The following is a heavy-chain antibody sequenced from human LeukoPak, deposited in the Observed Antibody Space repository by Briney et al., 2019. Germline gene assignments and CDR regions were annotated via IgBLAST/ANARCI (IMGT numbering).Heavy chain of an antibody. D-gene: IGHD3-3*01. CDR1: GFTFDDDT. CDR2: TTWKSHRT. V-gene: IGHV3-43*01. CDR3: ASEVGYRSLGY. Sequence: GGSLRLSCAASGFTFDDDTMHWVRQTPGRGLEWVSFTTWKSHRTHYADSVKGRFTVSRDNSKDSLYLQMNSLRTEDTGLYHCASEVGYRSLGYLGQGTLVTVSS. J-gene: IGHJ4*02.